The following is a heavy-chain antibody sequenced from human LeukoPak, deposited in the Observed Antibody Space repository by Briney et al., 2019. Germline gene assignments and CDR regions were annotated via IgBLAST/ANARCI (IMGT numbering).Heavy chain of an antibody. CDR3: AREKYCSGGSCYILPDY. CDR1: GYTFTSYA. Sequence: GASVKVSCKASGYTFTSYAMNWVRQAPGQGLEWMGWINTNTGNPTYAQGFTGRFVFSLDTSVSTAYLQISSLKAEDTAVYYCAREKYCSGGSCYILPDYWGQGTLVTASS. CDR2: INTNTGNP. V-gene: IGHV7-4-1*02. J-gene: IGHJ4*02. D-gene: IGHD2-15*01.